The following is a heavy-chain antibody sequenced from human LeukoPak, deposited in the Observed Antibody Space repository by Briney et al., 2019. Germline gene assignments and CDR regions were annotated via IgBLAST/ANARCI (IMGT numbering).Heavy chain of an antibody. CDR1: GFTFSSYG. Sequence: GGSLRLSCAAPGFTFSSYGMHWVRQAPGKGLEWVAVISYDGSNKYYADSVKGRFTISRDNSKNTLYLQMNSLRAEDTAVYYCARDRGGYSYGYRSSYFQHWGQGTLVTVSS. CDR3: ARDRGGYSYGYRSSYFQH. J-gene: IGHJ1*01. V-gene: IGHV3-30*19. CDR2: ISYDGSNK. D-gene: IGHD5-18*01.